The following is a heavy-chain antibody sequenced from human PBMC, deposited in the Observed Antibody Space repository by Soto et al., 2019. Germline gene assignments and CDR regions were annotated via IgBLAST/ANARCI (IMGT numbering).Heavy chain of an antibody. CDR2: ISWDSKGV. CDR1: GFTFDDHA. Sequence: DVQLVESGGGLVQPGRSLRLSCAASGFTFDDHAMHWVRQVPGKGLEWVSGISWDSKGVAYADSVKGRFTISRDNANTSLDLQMNSLRADDTALYYCAKVGSGSPPGDFWGQGTLVTVSS. CDR3: AKVGSGSPPGDF. V-gene: IGHV3-9*01. D-gene: IGHD3-10*01. J-gene: IGHJ4*02.